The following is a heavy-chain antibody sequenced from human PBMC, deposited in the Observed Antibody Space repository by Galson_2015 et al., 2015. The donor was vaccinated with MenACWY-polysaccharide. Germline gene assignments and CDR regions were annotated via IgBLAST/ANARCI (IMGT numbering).Heavy chain of an antibody. J-gene: IGHJ4*02. D-gene: IGHD2-21*01. CDR1: GYTFSSYD. V-gene: IGHV1-8*01. Sequence: SVKVSCKASGYTFSSYDINWVRQARGQGLEWMGWMNPNRGNKGYAQRFQGRVAMTRDTATSTAYMELRMLRYDDTAVYYCTRIIARKHTFGDSWGQVTLVSVS. CDR3: TRIIARKHTFGDS. CDR2: MNPNRGNK.